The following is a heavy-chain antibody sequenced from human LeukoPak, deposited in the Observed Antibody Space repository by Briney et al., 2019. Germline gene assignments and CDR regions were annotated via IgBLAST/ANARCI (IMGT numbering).Heavy chain of an antibody. V-gene: IGHV3-74*01. CDR3: AKDRRFGGIFDY. Sequence: GGSLRLSCEASGFTLSSYWMHWVRQAPGKGPEWVSRIYSDGSSTTYADSVKGRFTISRDNSKNTLYLQMNSLRAEDTAVYYCAKDRRFGGIFDYWGQGTLVTVSS. D-gene: IGHD3-10*01. CDR2: IYSDGSST. J-gene: IGHJ4*02. CDR1: GFTLSSYW.